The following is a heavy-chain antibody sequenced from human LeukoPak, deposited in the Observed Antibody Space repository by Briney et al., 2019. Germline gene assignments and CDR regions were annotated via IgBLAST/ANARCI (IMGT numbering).Heavy chain of an antibody. V-gene: IGHV4-59*08. Sequence: SETLSLTCTVSGGSISNYYWSWIRQPPGKGLEWIGYIYYSGSTNYNPSLKSRVTISVDTSKNQFSLKLSSVTAADTAVYYCARGWGYYGSGSYYNFPDWFDPWGQGTLVTVSS. CDR1: GGSISNYY. CDR2: IYYSGST. CDR3: ARGWGYYGSGSYYNFPDWFDP. J-gene: IGHJ5*02. D-gene: IGHD3-10*01.